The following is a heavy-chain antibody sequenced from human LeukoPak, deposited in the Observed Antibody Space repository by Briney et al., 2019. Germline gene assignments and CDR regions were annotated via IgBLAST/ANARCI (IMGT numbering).Heavy chain of an antibody. CDR1: GGSFSGYY. D-gene: IGHD5-18*01. CDR3: ARGRYSYTNGYFDY. J-gene: IGHJ4*02. Sequence: PSETLSLTCAVYGGSFSGYYWSWIRQPPGKGLEWIGEINHSGSTNYNPSLKSRVTISVDTSKNQLSLKLSSVTAADTAVYYCARGRYSYTNGYFDYWGQGTLVTVSS. CDR2: INHSGST. V-gene: IGHV4-34*01.